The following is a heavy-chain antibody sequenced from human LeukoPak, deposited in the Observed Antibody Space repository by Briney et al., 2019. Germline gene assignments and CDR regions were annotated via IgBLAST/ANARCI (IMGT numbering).Heavy chain of an antibody. D-gene: IGHD6-13*01. CDR2: INPNSGGT. CDR3: ARTGYSSSWYPADY. CDR1: GYTFTGYY. V-gene: IGHV1-2*02. Sequence: ASVKVSCKASGYTFTGYYMHWVRQAPGQGLEWMGWINPNSGGTNYAQKFQGRVTMTRDTSISTAYMELSRLRSDDTAVYYCARTGYSSSWYPADYWGQGALVTVSS. J-gene: IGHJ4*02.